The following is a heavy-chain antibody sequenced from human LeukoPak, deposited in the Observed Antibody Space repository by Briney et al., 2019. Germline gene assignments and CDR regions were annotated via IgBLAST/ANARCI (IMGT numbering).Heavy chain of an antibody. CDR2: ISGSGGST. V-gene: IGHV3-23*01. Sequence: GGSLRLSCAASGFTFSSYAMSWVRQAPGKGLEWVSAISGSGGSTYYADSVKGRFTISRDNSKNTLYLQMNSLRAEDTAVYYCAKDDEYDILTGGNFDYGGQGTLVTVSS. CDR1: GFTFSSYA. D-gene: IGHD3-9*01. J-gene: IGHJ4*02. CDR3: AKDDEYDILTGGNFDY.